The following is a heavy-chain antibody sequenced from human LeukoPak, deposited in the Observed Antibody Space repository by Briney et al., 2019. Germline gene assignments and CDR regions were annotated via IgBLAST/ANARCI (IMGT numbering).Heavy chain of an antibody. D-gene: IGHD6-25*01. V-gene: IGHV3-7*01. CDR2: IRQDGSEK. J-gene: IGHJ3*02. CDR3: ARWGSELPDDAFDI. Sequence: PGGSLRLSCAASGFTFSSYRMSWVRQAPGKGLEWVANIRQDGSEKHYLDSVKGRITISRDNAKNSLYLQMNSLRVEDTAVYYCARWGSELPDDAFDIWGQGTMVTVSS. CDR1: GFTFSSYR.